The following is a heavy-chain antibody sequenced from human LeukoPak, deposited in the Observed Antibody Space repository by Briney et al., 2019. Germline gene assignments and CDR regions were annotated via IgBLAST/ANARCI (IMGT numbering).Heavy chain of an antibody. V-gene: IGHV3-23*01. CDR1: GSTFSDYA. CDR3: VVDLYGSSDY. J-gene: IGHJ4*02. CDR2: VTGSGGNT. Sequence: GGSLRLSCAASGSTFSDYAMSWVRQAPGKGLEWVSAVTGSGGNTYYADSVKGRFTISKDTSKNTLYLQMNSLRGEDTAVYYCVVDLYGSSDYWGQGTLVTVSS. D-gene: IGHD3-16*01.